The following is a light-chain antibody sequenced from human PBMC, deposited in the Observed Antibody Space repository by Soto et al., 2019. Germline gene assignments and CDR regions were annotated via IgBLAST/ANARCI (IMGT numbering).Light chain of an antibody. Sequence: EIVMAQSPGTLSWSPGERATLPCRASQSVSSSYLAWYQQKPGQAPRLVIYDIFTRATGVPTRISGSGSGTEFTLTISSLKYEDFAVYYCQQYNSWPLTFGGGTKVDIK. CDR2: DIF. CDR3: QQYNSWPLT. V-gene: IGKV3D-15*01. CDR1: QSVSSSY. J-gene: IGKJ4*01.